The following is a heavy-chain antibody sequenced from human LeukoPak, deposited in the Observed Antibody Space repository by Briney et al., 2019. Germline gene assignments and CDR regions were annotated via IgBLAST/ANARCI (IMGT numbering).Heavy chain of an antibody. Sequence: SVKVSCKASGGTFSSYAISWVRQAPGQGLEWMGGIIPIFGTANYAQKFQGRVTITADESTSTAYMELSSLRSGDTAVYYCAKLGDIMITFLGDYWGQGTLVTVSS. V-gene: IGHV1-69*13. D-gene: IGHD3-16*01. CDR3: AKLGDIMITFLGDY. CDR2: IIPIFGTA. J-gene: IGHJ4*02. CDR1: GGTFSSYA.